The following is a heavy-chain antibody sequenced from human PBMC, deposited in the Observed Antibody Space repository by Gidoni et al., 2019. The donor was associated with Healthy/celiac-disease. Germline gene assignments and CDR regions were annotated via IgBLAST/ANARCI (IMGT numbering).Heavy chain of an antibody. V-gene: IGHV3-9*01. CDR3: AKESKNWGLSSSSEFDY. D-gene: IGHD7-27*01. CDR2: ISWNSGSI. J-gene: IGHJ4*02. CDR1: GFTFDDYA. Sequence: EVQLVESGGGLVQPGRSLRLSCAASGFTFDDYAMHWVRQAPGKGLEWVSGISWNSGSIGYADSVKGRFTISRDNAKNSLYLQMNSLRAEDTALYYCAKESKNWGLSSSSEFDYWGQGTLVTVSS.